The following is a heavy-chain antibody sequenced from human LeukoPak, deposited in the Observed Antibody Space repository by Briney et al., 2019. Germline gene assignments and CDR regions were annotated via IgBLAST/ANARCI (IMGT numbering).Heavy chain of an antibody. J-gene: IGHJ4*02. D-gene: IGHD1-1*01. V-gene: IGHV3-23*01. CDR3: ARPWN. CDR1: GLMFDIYA. CDR2: VSASANST. Sequence: GSLRLSCAASGLMFDIYAMTWVRQAPGKGLDWVSGVSASANSTYYADAVKGRFTISRDNAKNTLYLQMNSLRVEDTAVYYCARPWNWGQGTLVTVSS.